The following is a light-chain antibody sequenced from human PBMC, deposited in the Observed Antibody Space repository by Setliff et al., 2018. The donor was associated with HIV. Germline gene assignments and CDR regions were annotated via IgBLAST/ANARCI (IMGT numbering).Light chain of an antibody. CDR2: DVK. CDR1: SSDVGLYNY. CDR3: CSYASRSTLVL. V-gene: IGLV2-14*03. J-gene: IGLJ2*01. Sequence: QSALAQPASVSGSPGQSITISCTGTSSDVGLYNYVSWYQQHPGKAPKLIIYDVKNRPPGVSNRISGSKSGNTASLTISGLQAEDEADYFCCSYASRSTLVLFGGGTKVTVL.